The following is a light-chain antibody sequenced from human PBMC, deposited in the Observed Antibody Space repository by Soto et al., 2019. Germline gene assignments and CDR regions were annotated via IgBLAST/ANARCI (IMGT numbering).Light chain of an antibody. CDR3: QHYDGSPRT. CDR2: VVF. J-gene: IGKJ2*01. V-gene: IGKV3-20*01. CDR1: QGVTSNH. Sequence: ENVLTQSPGTVSLSPGERATLSCRASQGVTSNHLAWYQQKPGQAPRLLIYVVFNRATGIPDRFSGSGSGTDLTLTITRLEPEDSAVYFCQHYDGSPRTFGQGTKLEIK.